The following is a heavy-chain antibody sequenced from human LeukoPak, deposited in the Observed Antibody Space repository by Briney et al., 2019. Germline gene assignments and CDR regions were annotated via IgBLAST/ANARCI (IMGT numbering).Heavy chain of an antibody. CDR2: INPNSGGT. Sequence: GASVKVSCKASGYTFTSYYMHWVRQAPGQGLEWMGWINPNSGGTNYAQKFQGRVTMTRDTSISTAYMELSRLRSDDTAVYYCASIGVDILTDYYYYGMDVWGQGTTVTVSS. D-gene: IGHD3-9*01. V-gene: IGHV1-2*02. CDR1: GYTFTSYY. CDR3: ASIGVDILTDYYYYGMDV. J-gene: IGHJ6*02.